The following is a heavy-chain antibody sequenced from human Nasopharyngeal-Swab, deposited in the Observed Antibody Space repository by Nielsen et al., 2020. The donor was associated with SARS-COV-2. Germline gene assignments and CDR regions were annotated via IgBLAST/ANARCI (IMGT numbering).Heavy chain of an antibody. CDR3: ARARGQPHNYYYYGMDV. CDR2: INTNTGNT. J-gene: IGHJ6*02. CDR1: GYTFTSYA. Sequence: ASVKVSCKASGYTFTSYAMNWVRQAPGQGLVWMGWINTNTGNTTYAQGFTGRFVFSLDTSVSTACLKISSLKAEDTAVYYCARARGQPHNYYYYGMDVWGQGTTVTVSS. V-gene: IGHV7-4-1*02.